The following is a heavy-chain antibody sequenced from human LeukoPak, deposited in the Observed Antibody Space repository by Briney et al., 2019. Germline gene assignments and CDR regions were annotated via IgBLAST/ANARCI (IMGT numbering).Heavy chain of an antibody. Sequence: GGSLRLSCAASGFTFSSYAMHWVRQAPGKGLEWVAVISYDGSNKYYADSVKGRFTISRDNSKNTLYLQMNSLRAEDTAVNYCARDSGSSLPFDYWGQGTLVAVSS. CDR2: ISYDGSNK. J-gene: IGHJ4*02. CDR3: ARDSGSSLPFDY. D-gene: IGHD1-26*01. V-gene: IGHV3-30-3*01. CDR1: GFTFSSYA.